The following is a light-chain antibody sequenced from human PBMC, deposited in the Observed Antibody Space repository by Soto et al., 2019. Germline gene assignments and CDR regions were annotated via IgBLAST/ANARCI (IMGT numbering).Light chain of an antibody. Sequence: QSALTQPASVSGSPGQSITISCTGTSSDIGGHNYVSWYQQHPGKAPKLMIFEVSHRPSGVSNRFSGSKSGNTASLTISGLQAEDEADYYCSSYTSSRVFGGGTKLTVL. CDR3: SSYTSSRV. CDR2: EVS. J-gene: IGLJ2*01. V-gene: IGLV2-14*01. CDR1: SSDIGGHNY.